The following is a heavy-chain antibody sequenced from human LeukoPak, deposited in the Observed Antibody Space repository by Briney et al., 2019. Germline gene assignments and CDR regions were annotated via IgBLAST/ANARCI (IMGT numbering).Heavy chain of an antibody. V-gene: IGHV4-4*02. CDR1: GGSISSSNW. CDR3: ARYSGYDYSFEY. Sequence: SGTLSLTCAVSGGSISSSNWWSWVRQPPGKGLEWIGEIYHSGSTNYNPSLKSRVTISVDTSKNQFSLKLSSVTAADTAVYYCARYSGYDYSFEYWGQGTLVTVSS. J-gene: IGHJ4*02. CDR2: IYHSGST. D-gene: IGHD5-12*01.